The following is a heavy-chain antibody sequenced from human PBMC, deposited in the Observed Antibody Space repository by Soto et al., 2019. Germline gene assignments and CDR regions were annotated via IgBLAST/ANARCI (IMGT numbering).Heavy chain of an antibody. CDR2: ISGSGGST. V-gene: IGHV3-23*01. J-gene: IGHJ4*02. CDR3: AKDHAPGIYDSSGYLLGYFDY. CDR1: GFTFSSYA. D-gene: IGHD3-22*01. Sequence: PGGSLRLSCAASGFTFSSYAMSWVRQAPGKGLEWVSAISGSGGSTYYADSVKGRFTISRGNSKNTLYLQMNSLRAEDTAVYYCAKDHAPGIYDSSGYLLGYFDYWGQGTLVTVSS.